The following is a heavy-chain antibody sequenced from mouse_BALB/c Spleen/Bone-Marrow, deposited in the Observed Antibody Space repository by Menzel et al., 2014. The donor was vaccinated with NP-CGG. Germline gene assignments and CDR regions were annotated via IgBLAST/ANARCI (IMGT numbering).Heavy chain of an antibody. CDR3: VRSYDSYAMAF. J-gene: IGHJ4*01. Sequence: EVQRVESGGGLAQPGGSRKLSCAASGFTFSSFGMHWVRQAPEKGLEWVACISSGSSTIYYADTVKGRFAISRDNPKNTLFLQMTSLRSEDTAMYYCVRSYDSYAMAFWGQGTSVTVSS. D-gene: IGHD2-10*02. V-gene: IGHV5-17*02. CDR1: GFTFSSFG. CDR2: ISSGSSTI.